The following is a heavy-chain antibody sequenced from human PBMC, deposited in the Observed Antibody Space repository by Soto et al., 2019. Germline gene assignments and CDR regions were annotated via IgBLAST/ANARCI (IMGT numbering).Heavy chain of an antibody. V-gene: IGHV1-69*13. D-gene: IGHD2-15*01. CDR3: ARESVVVAATRDYYYGMDV. Sequence: ASVKVSCKASGGTFSSYAISWVRQAPGQGLEWMGGIIPIFGTANYAQKFQGRVTIAADESTSTAYMELSSLRSEDTAVYYCARESVVVAATRDYYYGMDVWGQGTTVTVSS. J-gene: IGHJ6*02. CDR2: IIPIFGTA. CDR1: GGTFSSYA.